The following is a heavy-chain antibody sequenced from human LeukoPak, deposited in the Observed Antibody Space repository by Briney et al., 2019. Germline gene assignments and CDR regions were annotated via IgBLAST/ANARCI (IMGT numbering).Heavy chain of an antibody. CDR1: GFTFSSYS. D-gene: IGHD3-9*01. V-gene: IGHV3-21*01. CDR2: ISSSSSYI. CDR3: ARDTPYYDILTGYYNRDAFDI. Sequence: GGSLRLSCAASGFTFSSYSMNWVRQAPGKGLERVSSISSSSSYIYYADSVKGRFTISRDNAKNSLYLQMNSLRAEDTAVYYCARDTPYYDILTGYYNRDAFDIWGQGTMVTVSS. J-gene: IGHJ3*02.